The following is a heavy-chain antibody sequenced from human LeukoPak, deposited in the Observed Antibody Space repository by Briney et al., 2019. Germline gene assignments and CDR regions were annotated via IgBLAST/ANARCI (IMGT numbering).Heavy chain of an antibody. D-gene: IGHD3-16*01. CDR1: GFPFSRYS. J-gene: IGHJ4*02. V-gene: IGHV3-21*01. CDR2: ITSSSSNK. Sequence: GGPLRLSCAASGFPFSRYSMNWVRQAPGEGPEWVSSITSSSSNKDYVDSVKGRFTVSRDNAKNSLYLQMDSLRVEDTAVYYCARDPPSRGTRYFDYWGQGILVTVSS. CDR3: ARDPPSRGTRYFDY.